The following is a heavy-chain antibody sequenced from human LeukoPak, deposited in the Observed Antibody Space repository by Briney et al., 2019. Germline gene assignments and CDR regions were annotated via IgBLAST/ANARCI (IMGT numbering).Heavy chain of an antibody. CDR3: ARVGGIAAADKYYFDY. Sequence: SQTLSLTCTVSGGSISSGSYYWSWIQQPAGKGLEWIGRIYTSGSTNYNPSLKSRVTISVDTSKNQFSLKLSSVTAADTAVYYCARVGGIAAADKYYFDYWGQGTLVTVSS. D-gene: IGHD6-13*01. J-gene: IGHJ4*02. V-gene: IGHV4-61*02. CDR2: IYTSGST. CDR1: GGSISSGSYY.